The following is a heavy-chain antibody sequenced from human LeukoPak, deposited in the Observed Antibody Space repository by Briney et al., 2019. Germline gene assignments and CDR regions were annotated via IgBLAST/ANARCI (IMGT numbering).Heavy chain of an antibody. CDR2: ISGSGGTT. J-gene: IGHJ4*02. Sequence: PGGSLRLSCAASGFTFSSYAMTWVRQAPGKGLEWVSAISGSGGTTYYADSVKGRFTISRDNSKNTLSLQMNSLRVEDTAVYYCAKGTGMAARRTNFDYWGQGTLVIVSS. CDR1: GFTFSSYA. D-gene: IGHD6-6*01. CDR3: AKGTGMAARRTNFDY. V-gene: IGHV3-23*01.